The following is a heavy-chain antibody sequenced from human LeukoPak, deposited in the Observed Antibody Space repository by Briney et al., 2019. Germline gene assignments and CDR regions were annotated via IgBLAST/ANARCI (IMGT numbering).Heavy chain of an antibody. CDR3: AKASTVLKPIDS. D-gene: IGHD1-14*01. V-gene: IGHV3-23*01. Sequence: GGSLRLSCAASGFTFSSDAMNWVRQAPGKGLEWVSAISPIGTRTYYADSVKGRFTISRDNSKNTLYLQMNSLRAEDTAMYYCAKASTVLKPIDSRGQGTLVTVSS. J-gene: IGHJ4*02. CDR2: ISPIGTRT. CDR1: GFTFSSDA.